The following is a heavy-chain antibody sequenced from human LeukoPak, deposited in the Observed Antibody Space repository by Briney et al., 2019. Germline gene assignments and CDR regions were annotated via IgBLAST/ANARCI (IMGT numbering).Heavy chain of an antibody. J-gene: IGHJ4*02. CDR2: IYYSGST. V-gene: IGHV4-30-4*08. D-gene: IGHD1-26*01. Sequence: SETLALTCTSTGGCIGSGEYYWSGVPQPPRKGLEWIGYIYYSGSTYYNPSLKSRVTISVDTSKNQFSLKLSSVTAADTAVYYCARDHLEELLFDYWGQGSLVTVSS. CDR1: GGCIGSGEYY. CDR3: ARDHLEELLFDY.